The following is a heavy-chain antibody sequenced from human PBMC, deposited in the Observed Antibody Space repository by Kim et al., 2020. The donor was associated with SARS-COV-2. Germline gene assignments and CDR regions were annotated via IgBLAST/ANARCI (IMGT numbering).Heavy chain of an antibody. V-gene: IGHV3-33*01. CDR2: IWYDGSYK. Sequence: GGSLRLSCAASGFTFSAYGMHWVRQAPGKGLEWVAAIWYDGSYKYYADSVKGRFTISRDNSENMLHLQMNSLRAEDTAVYYCVRDQSIAGRYFDYWGQGTLVTVSS. CDR1: GFTFSAYG. CDR3: VRDQSIAGRYFDY. D-gene: IGHD6-6*01. J-gene: IGHJ4*02.